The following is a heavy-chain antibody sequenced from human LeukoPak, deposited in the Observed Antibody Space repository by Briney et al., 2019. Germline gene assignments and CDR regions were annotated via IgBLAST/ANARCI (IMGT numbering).Heavy chain of an antibody. CDR1: TFTFSSYE. V-gene: IGHV3-23*01. CDR2: ITENGDNT. CDR3: AKRDSSGSYEGDY. J-gene: IGHJ4*02. Sequence: GGSLRLSCAASTFTFSSYEMNWVRQAPGKGLEWVSGITENGDNTYYADSVKGRFTISRDNSKNTLYLQMNSLRAEDTAVYYCAKRDSSGSYEGDYWGQGTLVTVSS. D-gene: IGHD1-26*01.